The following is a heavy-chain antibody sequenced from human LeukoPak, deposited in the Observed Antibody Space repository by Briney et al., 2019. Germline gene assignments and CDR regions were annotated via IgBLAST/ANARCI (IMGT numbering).Heavy chain of an antibody. D-gene: IGHD2/OR15-2a*01. J-gene: IGHJ4*02. V-gene: IGHV3-23*01. CDR3: AREEDNADEYLREDY. CDR2: ISGSGGST. CDR1: GFTFSSYA. Sequence: GGSLRLSCAASGFTFSSYAMSWVRQAPGKGLEWVSAISGSGGSTYYADSVKGRFTISRDNSKNTLYLQMNSLRAEDTAVYYCAREEDNADEYLREDYWGQGTLVTVSS.